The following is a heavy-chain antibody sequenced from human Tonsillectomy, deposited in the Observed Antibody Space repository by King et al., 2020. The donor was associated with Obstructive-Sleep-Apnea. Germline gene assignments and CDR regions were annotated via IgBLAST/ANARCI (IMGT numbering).Heavy chain of an antibody. CDR2: IQYDGSNK. D-gene: IGHD7-27*01. Sequence: VQLVESGGGVVQPGRSLRLSCAASGFTFSSYGMHWVRQAPGKGLEWVALIQYDGSNKYYSDSVKGRFTISRDNSKNTLYLQMNSLRAEDTAVYYCAKDDLGRIYYYNGMDVWGQGTTVTVSS. CDR1: GFTFSSYG. V-gene: IGHV3-30*02. CDR3: AKDDLGRIYYYNGMDV. J-gene: IGHJ6*02.